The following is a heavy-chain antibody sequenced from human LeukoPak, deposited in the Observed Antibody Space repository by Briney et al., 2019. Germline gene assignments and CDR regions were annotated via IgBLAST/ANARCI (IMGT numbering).Heavy chain of an antibody. V-gene: IGHV4-59*01. CDR3: LRGSSGWVQYYFVY. CDR1: GGSISSYY. Sequence: SETLSLTCTVSGGSISSYYWSWIRQPPGKGREWIGYIYYSRSTNDNPSLDKRVTISVDTSKNQFSLKLSSVTASDSAVYCCLRGSSGWVQYYFVYWGQGTLVTVSS. J-gene: IGHJ4*02. CDR2: IYYSRST. D-gene: IGHD6-19*01.